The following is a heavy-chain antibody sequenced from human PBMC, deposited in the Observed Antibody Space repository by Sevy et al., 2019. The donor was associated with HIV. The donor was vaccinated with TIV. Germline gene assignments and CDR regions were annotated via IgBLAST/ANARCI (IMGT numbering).Heavy chain of an antibody. J-gene: IGHJ4*02. Sequence: GGSLRLSCAASGFTFSSYAMHWVRQAPGKGLEWVAVISYDGSNKYYADSVKGRFTISRDSSKNTLYLQMNSLRAEDTAVYYCARDLTVDIVATIPSYFDYWGQGTLVTVSS. CDR3: ARDLTVDIVATIPSYFDY. D-gene: IGHD5-12*01. CDR1: GFTFSSYA. CDR2: ISYDGSNK. V-gene: IGHV3-30*04.